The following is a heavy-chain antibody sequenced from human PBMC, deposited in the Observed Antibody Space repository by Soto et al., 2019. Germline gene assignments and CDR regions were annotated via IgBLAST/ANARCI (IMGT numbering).Heavy chain of an antibody. J-gene: IGHJ6*03. V-gene: IGHV4-59*08. D-gene: IGHD3-10*01. CDR2: IYYSGST. Sequence: QVQLQESGPGLVKPSETLSLTCTVSGGSISSYYWSWIRQPPGKGLEWIGYIYYSGSTNYNPSLKSRVPISVDTSKNQFSLKLSSVTAADTAVYYCARLIEDKLLWFGELLSSYYYMDVWGKGTTVTVSS. CDR1: GGSISSYY. CDR3: ARLIEDKLLWFGELLSSYYYMDV.